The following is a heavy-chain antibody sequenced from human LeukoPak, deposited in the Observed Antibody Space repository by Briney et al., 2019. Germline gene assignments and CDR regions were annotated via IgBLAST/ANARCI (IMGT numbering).Heavy chain of an antibody. V-gene: IGHV4-39*01. CDR1: GGSISSSSYY. CDR3: AQLGKAGDY. Sequence: PSETLSLTCTVSGGSISSSSYYWGWIRQPPGKGLEWIGSIYYSGSTYYNPSLKSRVTISVDTSKNQFSLKLSSVTAADTAVYYCAQLGKAGDYWGQGTLVTVSS. D-gene: IGHD7-27*01. J-gene: IGHJ4*02. CDR2: IYYSGST.